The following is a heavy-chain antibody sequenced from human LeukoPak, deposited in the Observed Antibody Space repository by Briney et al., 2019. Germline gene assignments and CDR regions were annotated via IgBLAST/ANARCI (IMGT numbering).Heavy chain of an antibody. CDR3: ARDGYSSGWYDY. CDR2: ISYDGSNK. V-gene: IGHV3-30*19. Sequence: GGSLRLSCAASGFTFSSYGMHWVRQAPGKGLEWVAVISYDGSNKYCADSVKGRFTISRDNSKNTLYLQMNSLRAEDTAVYYCARDGYSSGWYDYWGQGTLVTVSS. D-gene: IGHD6-19*01. CDR1: GFTFSSYG. J-gene: IGHJ4*02.